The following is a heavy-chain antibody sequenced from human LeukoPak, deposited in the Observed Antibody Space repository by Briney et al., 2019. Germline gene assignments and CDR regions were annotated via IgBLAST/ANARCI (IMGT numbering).Heavy chain of an antibody. CDR1: GDSISSSTYY. V-gene: IGHV4-39*01. D-gene: IGHD3-10*01. J-gene: IGHJ5*02. CDR3: ARRKGRLRVPNWFDP. CDR2: ISYSGST. Sequence: PSETLSLTCTVSGDSISSSTYYWGWIRQPPGKGLEWIGSISYSGSTYYIPSLKTRVTVFVDTSKNQFHLRLSSVTAADTAVYYCARRKGRLRVPNWFDPWGQGTLVTVSS.